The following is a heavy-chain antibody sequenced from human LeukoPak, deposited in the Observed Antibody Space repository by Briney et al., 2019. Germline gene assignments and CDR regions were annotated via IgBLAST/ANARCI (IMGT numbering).Heavy chain of an antibody. Sequence: QPGGSLRLSCAASGFTFSSYAMHWVRQVPGKGLEWVAVISYDGSNKYYADSVKGRFTISRDNCKNTLYLQMNSLRPEDTAVYYCARAEGYYDSRVDYWGQGTLVTVSS. J-gene: IGHJ4*02. CDR1: GFTFSSYA. CDR2: ISYDGSNK. V-gene: IGHV3-30-3*01. D-gene: IGHD3-22*01. CDR3: ARAEGYYDSRVDY.